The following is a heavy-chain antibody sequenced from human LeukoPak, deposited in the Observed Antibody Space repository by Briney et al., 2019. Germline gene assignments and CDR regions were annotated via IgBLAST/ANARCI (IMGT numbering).Heavy chain of an antibody. Sequence: SETLSLTCTVSGDSISTYSWSWIRQPPGKGLRWIGYIYYTGSTSYSPPLESRVTISADTSKNQVSLKVTSVTAADTAVYFCARVTGSPLSPYYYYMDVWGKGTTVTVSS. CDR2: IYYTGST. CDR1: GDSISTYS. CDR3: ARVTGSPLSPYYYYMDV. D-gene: IGHD5/OR15-5a*01. J-gene: IGHJ6*03. V-gene: IGHV4-59*01.